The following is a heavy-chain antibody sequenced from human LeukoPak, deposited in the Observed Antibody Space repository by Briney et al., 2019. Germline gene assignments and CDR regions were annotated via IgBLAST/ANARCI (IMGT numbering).Heavy chain of an antibody. D-gene: IGHD3-22*01. Sequence: GGSLRLSCAASGFFFGHSWISWVRQAPGKGLEWVANINLDGSEINYLDSLTGRLTISRDNAKDSLYLQMNGLRAEDTAVYFCVRDRGYSTFDYWGQGTLVTVSS. V-gene: IGHV3-7*03. CDR3: VRDRGYSTFDY. CDR2: INLDGSEI. J-gene: IGHJ4*02. CDR1: GFFFGHSW.